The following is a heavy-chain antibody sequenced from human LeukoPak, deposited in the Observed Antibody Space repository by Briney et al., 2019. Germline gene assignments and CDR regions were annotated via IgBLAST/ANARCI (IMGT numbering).Heavy chain of an antibody. V-gene: IGHV5-51*01. CDR1: GSRFTSYW. CDR3: ARGEYYYDSSGYWQFDY. J-gene: IGHJ4*02. D-gene: IGHD3-22*01. Sequence: GGSLEISGQGSGSRFTSYWIGWVRRLPGKGLEWMGIIYPGDSDTRYSPSFQGQVTISADKSISTAYLQWSSLKASDTAMYYCARGEYYYDSSGYWQFDYWGQGTLVTVSS. CDR2: IYPGDSDT.